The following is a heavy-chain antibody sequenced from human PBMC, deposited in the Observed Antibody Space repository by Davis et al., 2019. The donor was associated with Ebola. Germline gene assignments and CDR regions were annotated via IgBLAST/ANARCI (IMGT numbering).Heavy chain of an antibody. Sequence: GGSLRLSCAASAFTVSSNYMSWVRQAPGKGLEWVSVIYSGGSTYYADSVKGRFTISRHNSKNTLYLQMNSLRAEDTAVYYCARTDGYRFGWFDPWGQGTLVTVSS. CDR1: AFTVSSNY. CDR2: IYSGGST. D-gene: IGHD5-24*01. J-gene: IGHJ5*02. V-gene: IGHV3-53*04. CDR3: ARTDGYRFGWFDP.